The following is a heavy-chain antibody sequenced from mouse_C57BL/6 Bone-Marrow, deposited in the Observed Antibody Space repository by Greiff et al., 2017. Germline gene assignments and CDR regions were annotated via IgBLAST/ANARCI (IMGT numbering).Heavy chain of an antibody. CDR2: IDPSDSYT. CDR1: GYTFTSYW. Sequence: VQLQQPGAELVMPGASVKLSCKASGYTFTSYWMHWVKQRPGQGLEWIGEIDPSDSYTNYNQKFKGKSTLTVDKSSSTAYMQLSSLPSEDSAVYYCARSCFDGYPYWGQGTTLTVSS. V-gene: IGHV1-69*01. J-gene: IGHJ2*01. D-gene: IGHD2-3*01. CDR3: ARSCFDGYPY.